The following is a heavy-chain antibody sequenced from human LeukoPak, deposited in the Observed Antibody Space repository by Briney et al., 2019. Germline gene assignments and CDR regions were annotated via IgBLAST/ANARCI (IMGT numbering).Heavy chain of an antibody. CDR2: ISHSGST. CDR3: ARANGDRDY. CDR1: GDSISSSHW. J-gene: IGHJ4*02. V-gene: IGHV4/OR15-8*02. D-gene: IGHD5-24*01. Sequence: PSETLSLTCVVSGDSISSSHWWTWVRQPPGKGLEWIGEISHSGSTNYTPSLKSRATMSIDKSKNQFSLHLSSVTAADTAVYYCARANGDRDYWGQGTLVTVSS.